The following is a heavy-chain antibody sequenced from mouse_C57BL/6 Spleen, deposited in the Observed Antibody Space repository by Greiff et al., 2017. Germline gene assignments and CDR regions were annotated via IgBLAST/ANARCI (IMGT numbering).Heavy chain of an antibody. CDR2: IDPSDSET. Sequence: VKLQESGAELVRPGSSVKLSCKASGYTFTSYWMHWVKQRPIQGLEWIGNIDPSDSETHYNQTFKDKATLTVDKSSSTAYMQLSSLTSEDSAVYYCARGRAGYGSSYGYFDVWGTGTTVTVSS. V-gene: IGHV1-52*01. J-gene: IGHJ1*03. D-gene: IGHD1-1*01. CDR3: ARGRAGYGSSYGYFDV. CDR1: GYTFTSYW.